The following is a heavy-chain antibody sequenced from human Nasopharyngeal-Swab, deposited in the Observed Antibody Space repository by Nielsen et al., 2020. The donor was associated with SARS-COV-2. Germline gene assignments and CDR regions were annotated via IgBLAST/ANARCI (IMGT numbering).Heavy chain of an antibody. Sequence: SETLSLTCTVSGGSISSGGYYWSWIRQHPGKGLEWIGYIYYTGSTFYNPSLKSRVTVSVDTSKNQFFLKLYSVTAADTAMYYCARWGPTTVVQRERFDYWGLGALVTVSS. D-gene: IGHD4-23*01. V-gene: IGHV4-31*02. J-gene: IGHJ4*02. CDR3: ARWGPTTVVQRERFDY. CDR2: IYYTGST. CDR1: GGSISSGGYY.